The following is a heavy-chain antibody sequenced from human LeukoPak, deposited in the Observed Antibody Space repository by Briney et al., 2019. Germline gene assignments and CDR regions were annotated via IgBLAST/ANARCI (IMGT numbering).Heavy chain of an antibody. V-gene: IGHV3-9*01. Sequence: GGSLRLSCAASGFTFDDYAMHWVRQAPGNGLEWVSGISWNSGSIGYADSVKGRFTISRDNAKNSLYLQMNSLRAEDTALYYCAKPAKAYYYDSSGYYALTYFDYWGQGTLVTVSS. CDR3: AKPAKAYYYDSSGYYALTYFDY. CDR2: ISWNSGSI. J-gene: IGHJ4*02. CDR1: GFTFDDYA. D-gene: IGHD3-22*01.